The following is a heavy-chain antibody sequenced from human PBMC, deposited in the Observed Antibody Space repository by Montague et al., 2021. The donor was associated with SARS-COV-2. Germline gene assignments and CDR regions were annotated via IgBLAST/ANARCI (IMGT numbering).Heavy chain of an antibody. CDR3: AGGPAATYYYGMDV. Sequence: SETRSLTRTVSGGSISSYYWSWIRQPPGKGLEWVGYIYYSGSTNYNPSLKSRVTISVDTSKNQFSLKLSSVTAADTAVYYCAGGPAATYYYGMDVWGQGTTVTVSS. CDR2: IYYSGST. J-gene: IGHJ6*02. V-gene: IGHV4-59*08. CDR1: GGSISSYY. D-gene: IGHD2-15*01.